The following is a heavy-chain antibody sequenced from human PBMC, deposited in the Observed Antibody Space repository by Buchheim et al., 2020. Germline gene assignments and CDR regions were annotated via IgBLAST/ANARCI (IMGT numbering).Heavy chain of an antibody. CDR2: ISGGGKT. Sequence: EVQLFESGGGLVQPGGSLRLSCAASGFTFSSNAMSWVRQAPGKGLEWVSTISGGGKTYYADSVRGRFTLSRDNSNNTLDVEINSLRAEDTAVYYCARNFAEGMDVWGQGTT. J-gene: IGHJ6*02. V-gene: IGHV3-23*01. CDR1: GFTFSSNA. D-gene: IGHD1-14*01. CDR3: ARNFAEGMDV.